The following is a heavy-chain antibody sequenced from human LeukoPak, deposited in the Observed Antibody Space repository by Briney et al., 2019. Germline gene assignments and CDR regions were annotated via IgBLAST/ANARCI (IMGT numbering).Heavy chain of an antibody. Sequence: GGSLRLSCAASGFTFSSYGMHWVRQAPGKGLEWVAVISYDGSNNYADSVKGQFTISRDNSKNTLYLQMKSLRAEDTAVYYCAKERGETVAGTVYFQHWGQGTLVTVSS. CDR2: ISYDGSN. CDR1: GFTFSSYG. J-gene: IGHJ1*01. D-gene: IGHD6-19*01. V-gene: IGHV3-30*18. CDR3: AKERGETVAGTVYFQH.